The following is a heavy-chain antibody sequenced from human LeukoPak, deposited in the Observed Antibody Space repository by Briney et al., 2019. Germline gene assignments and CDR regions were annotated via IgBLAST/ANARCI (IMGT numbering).Heavy chain of an antibody. V-gene: IGHV1-2*02. CDR1: GYTFTGYY. CDR3: ARGGSRSSGAFDI. J-gene: IGHJ3*02. Sequence: ASVKVSCKASGYTFTGYYLHWVRQAPGQGLEWVVWINPNNGGTNYAQTFQGRVTMTRDTSISTAYMELSRLRFDDTAVYYCARGGSRSSGAFDIWGQGTMVTVSS. D-gene: IGHD6-13*01. CDR2: INPNNGGT.